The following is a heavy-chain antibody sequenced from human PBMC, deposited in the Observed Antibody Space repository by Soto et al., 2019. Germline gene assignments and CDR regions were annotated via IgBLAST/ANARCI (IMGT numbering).Heavy chain of an antibody. D-gene: IGHD6-6*01. J-gene: IGHJ6*01. CDR1: GYSFTSYW. V-gene: IGHV5-51*01. CDR2: IYPGDSDT. Sequence: PGESLKISCKGSGYSFTSYWIGWVRQMPVKGLEWMGIIYPGDSDTRYSPSFQGQVTISADKSISTAYLQWSSLKASDTAMYYCARSIAASGPYYYYGMDVWGQGTTVTVSS. CDR3: ARSIAASGPYYYYGMDV.